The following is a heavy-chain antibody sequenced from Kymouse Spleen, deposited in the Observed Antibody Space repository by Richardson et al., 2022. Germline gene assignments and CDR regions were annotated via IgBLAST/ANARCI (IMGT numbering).Heavy chain of an antibody. Sequence: EVQLVESGGGLVQPGGSLRLSCAASGFTFSSYSMNWVRQAPGKGLEWVSYISSSSSTIYYADSVKGRFTISRDNAKNSLYLQMNSLRDEDTAVYYCARGDYSNYVGYYYYGMDVWGQGTTVTVSS. CDR3: ARGDYSNYVGYYYYGMDV. D-gene: IGHD4-11,IGHD4-11*01. J-gene: IGHJ6*02. CDR2: ISSSSSTI. V-gene: IGHV3-48*02. CDR1: GFTFSSYS.